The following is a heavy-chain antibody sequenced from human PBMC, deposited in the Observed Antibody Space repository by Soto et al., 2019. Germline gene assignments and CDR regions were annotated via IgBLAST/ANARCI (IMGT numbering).Heavy chain of an antibody. D-gene: IGHD6-19*01. J-gene: IGHJ6*02. V-gene: IGHV1-2*02. CDR3: ARDPVAGSGYYYYGMDV. CDR2: INPNSGGT. Sequence: ASVKVSCKASGYSFTDYHIHWVRQAPGQGLEWMGWINPNSGGTNYAQKFQGRVTMTRDTSISTAYMELSRLRSDDTAVYYCARDPVAGSGYYYYGMDVWGQGTTVTVSS. CDR1: GYSFTDYH.